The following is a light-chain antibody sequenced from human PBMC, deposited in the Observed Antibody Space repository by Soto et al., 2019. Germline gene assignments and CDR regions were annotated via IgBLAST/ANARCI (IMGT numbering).Light chain of an antibody. J-gene: IGKJ5*01. Sequence: DIQMMQSPSTLSASVGDRVTITCRASQRISSWLAWYQQKPGKAPKLLIYDASTLESGVPSRFSGSGSGTEFTLTITSLQTEDFAAYYCQQYESYSPSTFGQGTRLEIK. CDR3: QQYESYSPST. CDR2: DAS. V-gene: IGKV1-5*01. CDR1: QRISSW.